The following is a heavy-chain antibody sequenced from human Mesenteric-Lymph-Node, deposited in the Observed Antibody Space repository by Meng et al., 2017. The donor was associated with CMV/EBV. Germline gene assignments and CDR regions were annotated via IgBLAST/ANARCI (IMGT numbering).Heavy chain of an antibody. CDR3: ARDRSQLLQYYYYYGMDV. V-gene: IGHV3-20*04. CDR1: GFTFDDYG. CDR2: INWNGGST. D-gene: IGHD2-2*01. J-gene: IGHJ6*02. Sequence: GESLKISCAVSGFTFDDYGMSWVRQAPGKGLEWVSGINWNGGSTGYADSVKGRFTISRDNAKNSLYLQMDSLRAEDTAVYFCARDRSQLLQYYYYYGMDVWGQGTTVTVSS.